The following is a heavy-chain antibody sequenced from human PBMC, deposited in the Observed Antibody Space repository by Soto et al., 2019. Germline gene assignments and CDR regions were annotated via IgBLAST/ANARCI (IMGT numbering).Heavy chain of an antibody. CDR1: GGTFSSYT. CDR3: ARAGIAAAGLDY. Sequence: QVQLVQSGAEVKKPGSSVKVSCKASGGTFSSYTISWVRQAPGQGLEWMGRIIPILGIANYAEKFQGRVTITADKSTSTAYMELSSMRSEDTAVYYCARAGIAAAGLDYWGQGTLVSVSS. D-gene: IGHD6-13*01. V-gene: IGHV1-69*02. CDR2: IIPILGIA. J-gene: IGHJ4*02.